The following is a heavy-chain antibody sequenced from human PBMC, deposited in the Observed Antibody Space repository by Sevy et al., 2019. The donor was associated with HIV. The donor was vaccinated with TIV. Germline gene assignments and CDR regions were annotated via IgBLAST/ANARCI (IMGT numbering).Heavy chain of an antibody. CDR1: RLTLNTYA. D-gene: IGHD3-10*01. V-gene: IGHV3-23*01. J-gene: IGHJ4*02. Sequence: GGSLRLSCSDSRLTLNTYAVTWVRQAPGKGLEWVSAITATGGGTYYADSVKGRFTVSRDKSRNTVYLHMNSLRAEDTAVYYCAKGSGPESYHHRQYWGQGTLVTVSS. CDR2: ITATGGGT. CDR3: AKGSGPESYHHRQY.